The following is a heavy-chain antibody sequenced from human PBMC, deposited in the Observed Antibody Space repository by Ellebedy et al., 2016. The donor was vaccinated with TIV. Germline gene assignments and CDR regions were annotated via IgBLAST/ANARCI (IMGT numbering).Heavy chain of an antibody. CDR2: IYSDGST. CDR1: GFTVSGNY. Sequence: GESLKISCAASGFTVSGNYMSWVRQAPGKGLEWVSVIYSDGSTFYADSVKGRLAISRDSSKNTLYLQMSSLRAEDTAVYYCARGITVADSRGFFYYYDLDVWGQGTTVTVFS. J-gene: IGHJ6*02. V-gene: IGHV3-66*01. CDR3: ARGITVADSRGFFYYYDLDV. D-gene: IGHD6-19*01.